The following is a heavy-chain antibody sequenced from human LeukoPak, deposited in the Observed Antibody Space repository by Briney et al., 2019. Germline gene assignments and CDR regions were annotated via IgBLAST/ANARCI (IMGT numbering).Heavy chain of an antibody. CDR1: GGTFSSYA. CDR2: IIPILGIA. Sequence: ASVKVSFKASGGTFSSYAISWVRQAPGQGLEWMGRIIPILGIANYAQKFQGRVTITADESTSTAYMELSSLRSEDTAVYYCARDHYSGYDVDYYYMDVWGKGTTVTVSS. J-gene: IGHJ6*03. CDR3: ARDHYSGYDVDYYYMDV. D-gene: IGHD5-12*01. V-gene: IGHV1-69*04.